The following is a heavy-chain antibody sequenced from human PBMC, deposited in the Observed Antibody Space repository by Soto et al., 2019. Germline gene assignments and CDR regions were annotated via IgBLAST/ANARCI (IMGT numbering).Heavy chain of an antibody. CDR3: AREYDILTGYYNVGWFDP. V-gene: IGHV3-48*02. CDR2: ISSSSSSI. J-gene: IGHJ5*02. CDR1: GFTLSSYS. D-gene: IGHD3-9*01. Sequence: EVQLVESGGGLVQPGGSLRLSCAASGFTLSSYSMNWVRQAPGKGLEWVSHISSSSSSIYYADSVRGRFTISRDNAKNSLYLQMNSLRDEDTAVYYCAREYDILTGYYNVGWFDPWGQGTLVTVSS.